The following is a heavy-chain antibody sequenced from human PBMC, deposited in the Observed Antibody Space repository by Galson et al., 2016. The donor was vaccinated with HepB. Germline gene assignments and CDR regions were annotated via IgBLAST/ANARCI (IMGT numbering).Heavy chain of an antibody. CDR1: GGTFSSYA. Sequence: SVKVSCKASGGTFSSYAISWVRQAPGQGLEWMGGIIPIFGTANYAQKFQGRVTITADESTSTAYMELSSLSSEDTAVYYCARVARITMVRGGFGFDPWGQGTLVTVSS. V-gene: IGHV1-69*13. CDR3: ARVARITMVRGGFGFDP. D-gene: IGHD3-10*01. J-gene: IGHJ5*02. CDR2: IIPIFGTA.